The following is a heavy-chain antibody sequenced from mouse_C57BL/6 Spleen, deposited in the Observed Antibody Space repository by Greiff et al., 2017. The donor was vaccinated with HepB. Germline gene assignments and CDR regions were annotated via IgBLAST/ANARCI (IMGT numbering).Heavy chain of an antibody. J-gene: IGHJ3*01. Sequence: EVKLVESGGGLVQPGGSLSLSCAASGFTFTDYYMSWVRQPPGKALEWLGFIRNKANGYTTEYSASVKGRFTISRDNSQSILYLQMNALRAEDSATYYCARYHYDYGPFAYWGQGTLVTVSA. D-gene: IGHD2-4*01. V-gene: IGHV7-3*01. CDR1: GFTFTDYY. CDR2: IRNKANGYTT. CDR3: ARYHYDYGPFAY.